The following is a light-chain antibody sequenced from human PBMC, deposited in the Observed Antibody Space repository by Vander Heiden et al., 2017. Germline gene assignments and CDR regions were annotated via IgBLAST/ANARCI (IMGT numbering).Light chain of an antibody. J-gene: IGLJ3*02. CDR1: SSDVGSYNL. CDR3: CSYAGSSTWV. Sequence: QSALTQPASVSGSPGQSTTISCTGTSSDVGSYNLVSWYQQHPGKAPKLMIYEVSKLPSGVSNRFSGSKSGNTASLTISGLQAEDEADYYCCSYAGSSTWVFGGGTKLTVL. CDR2: EVS. V-gene: IGLV2-23*02.